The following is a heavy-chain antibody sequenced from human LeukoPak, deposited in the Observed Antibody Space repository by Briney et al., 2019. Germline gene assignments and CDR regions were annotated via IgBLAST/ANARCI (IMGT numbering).Heavy chain of an antibody. V-gene: IGHV3-23*01. Sequence: GGSLRLSCAASGFTFSTYAMSWVRQAPGKGLEWVSSISGSGGSTYYADSVKGRFTISRDNSKNTLYLQMNSLTAEDTAVYYCAKRDSYILTGYQKGAFDIWGQGTMVTVSS. J-gene: IGHJ3*02. CDR3: AKRDSYILTGYQKGAFDI. D-gene: IGHD3-9*01. CDR1: GFTFSTYA. CDR2: ISGSGGST.